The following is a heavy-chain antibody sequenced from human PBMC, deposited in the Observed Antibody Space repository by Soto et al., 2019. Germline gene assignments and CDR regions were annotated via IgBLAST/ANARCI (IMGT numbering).Heavy chain of an antibody. CDR2: INHSGST. CDR3: ARDKMTGGFEY. Sequence: SETLSLTCAVDGGSFSGYYWTWIRQPPGTGLEWIGEINHSGSTNYNPSLKSRVTISVDTSKNQFSLKLTSVTAADTAVYYCARDKMTGGFEYRGQGTLVTVSS. V-gene: IGHV4-34*01. CDR1: GGSFSGYY. D-gene: IGHD3-9*01. J-gene: IGHJ4*02.